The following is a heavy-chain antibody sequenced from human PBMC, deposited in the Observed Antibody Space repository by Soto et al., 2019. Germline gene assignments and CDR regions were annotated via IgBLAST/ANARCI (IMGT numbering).Heavy chain of an antibody. V-gene: IGHV4-28*01. J-gene: IGHJ5*02. Sequence: QVQLQESGPGLVKPSDTLSLTCAVSGYSISSSTSWGWIRQPPAKGLEWIGHIYHSGCTYYKPSLKSRVTMSVDTSKNQFSLKVSSVTAVDTAVYYCARKGEEGWFDPWGQGTLVTVSS. D-gene: IGHD2-21*01. CDR3: ARKGEEGWFDP. CDR2: IYHSGCT. CDR1: GYSISSSTS.